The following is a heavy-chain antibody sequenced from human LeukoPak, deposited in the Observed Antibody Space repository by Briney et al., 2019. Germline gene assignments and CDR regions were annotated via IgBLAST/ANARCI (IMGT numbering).Heavy chain of an antibody. D-gene: IGHD3-3*01. CDR2: IYHSGST. CDR3: ATKITIFGVVIIGPHYFDY. V-gene: IGHV4-38-2*02. J-gene: IGHJ4*02. CDR1: GYSISSGYY. Sequence: SETLSLTCTVSGYSISSGYYWGWIRQPPGKGLEWIGSIYHSGSTYYNPSLKSRATISVDTSKNQFSLKLSSVTAADTAVYYCATKITIFGVVIIGPHYFDYWGQGTLVTVSS.